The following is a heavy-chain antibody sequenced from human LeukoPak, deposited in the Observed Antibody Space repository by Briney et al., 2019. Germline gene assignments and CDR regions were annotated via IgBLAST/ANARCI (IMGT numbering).Heavy chain of an antibody. CDR1: GFTFSSYA. J-gene: IGHJ4*02. CDR3: AREIPYGELSFDY. D-gene: IGHD4-17*01. CDR2: ISGSGGST. V-gene: IGHV3-23*01. Sequence: PGGSLRLSCAASGFTFSSYAMSWVRQAPGKGLEWVSAISGSGGSTYYIDSVKGRFTISRDNAKNSLYLQMNSLRAEDTAVYYCAREIPYGELSFDYWGQGTLVTVSS.